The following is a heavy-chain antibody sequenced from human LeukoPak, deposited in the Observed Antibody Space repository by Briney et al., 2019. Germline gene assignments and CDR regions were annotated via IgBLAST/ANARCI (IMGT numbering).Heavy chain of an antibody. D-gene: IGHD3-22*01. CDR2: IIPIFGTA. J-gene: IGHJ3*02. CDR1: GGTFSSYA. Sequence: ASVKVSCKASGGTFSSYAISWVRQAPGQGLEWMGGIIPIFGTANYAQKFQGRVTITTDESTSTAYMELSSLRSEDTAVYYCARVKGRYYYDSSGSTLKGAFDIWGQGTVVTVSS. V-gene: IGHV1-69*05. CDR3: ARVKGRYYYDSSGSTLKGAFDI.